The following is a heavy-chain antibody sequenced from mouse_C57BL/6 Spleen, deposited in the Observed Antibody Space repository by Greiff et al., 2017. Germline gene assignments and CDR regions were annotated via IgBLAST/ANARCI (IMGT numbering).Heavy chain of an antibody. V-gene: IGHV1-50*01. CDR3: ARLWDYDGY. CDR2: IDPSDSYT. Sequence: QVQLQQPGAELVKPGASVKLSCKASGYTFTSYWMQWVKQRPGQGLEWIGEIDPSDSYTNYNQKFKGKATLTVDTSSSTAYMQLSSLTSEDSAVYYCARLWDYDGYWGQGTTLTVSS. D-gene: IGHD2-4*01. CDR1: GYTFTSYW. J-gene: IGHJ2*01.